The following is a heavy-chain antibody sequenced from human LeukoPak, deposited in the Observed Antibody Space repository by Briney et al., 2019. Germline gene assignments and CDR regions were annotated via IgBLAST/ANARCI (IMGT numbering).Heavy chain of an antibody. CDR1: GGSISSSSYY. V-gene: IGHV4-39*01. CDR2: IYYSGST. J-gene: IGHJ6*03. CDR3: ARVGYSYVINDWSRTGLGAYPTKYYYHMDV. Sequence: SGTLSLTCSVSGGSISSSSYYWGGSRQPPGKGLGGTGSIYYSGSTYYNPSLKSRVTISVDTSKNQFSLKLSPVTAADTAVYFCARVGYSYVINDWSRTGLGAYPTKYYYHMDVWGKGTTVTVSS. D-gene: IGHD5-18*01.